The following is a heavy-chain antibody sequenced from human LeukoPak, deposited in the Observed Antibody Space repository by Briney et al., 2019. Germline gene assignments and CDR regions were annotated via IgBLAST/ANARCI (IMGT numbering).Heavy chain of an antibody. V-gene: IGHV4-4*07. J-gene: IGHJ4*02. CDR2: IYTSGST. Sequence: PSETLSLTCTVSGGSISSYYWSWIRQPAGKGLEWIGRIYTSGSTNYNPSLESRVTMSVDTSKNQFSLKLSSVTAADTAVYYCAGTYSGSYPYPFDYWAREPWSPSPQ. CDR3: AGTYSGSYPYPFDY. D-gene: IGHD1-26*01. CDR1: GGSISSYY.